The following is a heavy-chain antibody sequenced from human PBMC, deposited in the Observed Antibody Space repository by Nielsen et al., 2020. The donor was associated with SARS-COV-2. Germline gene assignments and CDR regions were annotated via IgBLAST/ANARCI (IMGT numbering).Heavy chain of an antibody. D-gene: IGHD6-13*01. Sequence: SETLSLTCAVSGGSISSYYWSWIRQPPGKGLEWIGYISYSGSTNYNPSLKSRVTISLDTSKNQFSLKLSSVTAADTAVYYCAREVGIAAADYTYYYYYMDVWGKGTTVTVSS. CDR3: AREVGIAAADYTYYYYYMDV. CDR2: ISYSGST. CDR1: GGSISSYY. J-gene: IGHJ6*03. V-gene: IGHV4-59*01.